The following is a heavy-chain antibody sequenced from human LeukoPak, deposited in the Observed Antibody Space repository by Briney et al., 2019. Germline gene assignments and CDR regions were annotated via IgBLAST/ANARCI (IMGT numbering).Heavy chain of an antibody. CDR2: ISSSGSTI. Sequence: GSLRLSCAASGFTFSDYYMSWIRQVPGKGLEWVSYISSSGSTIYYADSVKGRFTISRDNAKNSLYLQMNSLRAEDTAVYYCARGEATTTDPNWFDPWGQGTLVTVSS. V-gene: IGHV3-11*01. J-gene: IGHJ5*02. CDR1: GFTFSDYY. CDR3: ARGEATTTDPNWFDP. D-gene: IGHD5-24*01.